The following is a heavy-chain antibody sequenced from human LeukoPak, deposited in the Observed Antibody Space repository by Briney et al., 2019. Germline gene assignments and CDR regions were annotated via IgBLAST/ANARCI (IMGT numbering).Heavy chain of an antibody. CDR2: IKQDGSQK. J-gene: IGHJ4*02. Sequence: PGGSLRLSCAASGFTFSSYWMSWVRQAPGKGLEWVANIKQDGSQKYYVDSVKGRFTISRDNAKNSLYLQMNSLRAEDTALYYCAKAKAGYYGSGSYGWFDYWGQGTLVTVSS. D-gene: IGHD3-10*01. CDR3: AKAKAGYYGSGSYGWFDY. V-gene: IGHV3-7*03. CDR1: GFTFSSYW.